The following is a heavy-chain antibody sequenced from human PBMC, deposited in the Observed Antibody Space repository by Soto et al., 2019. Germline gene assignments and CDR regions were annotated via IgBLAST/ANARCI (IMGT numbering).Heavy chain of an antibody. CDR3: ARLPGDHESWLDP. CDR1: GFTFSNYE. CDR2: ISSSGSTI. J-gene: IGHJ5*02. D-gene: IGHD3-10*01. V-gene: IGHV3-48*03. Sequence: TGGSLRLSCAASGFTFSNYEMNWVRQAPGKGLEWISYISSSGSTIYYADSVKGRFTISRDNAKNSLFLQMNSLRAEDTALYFCARLPGDHESWLDPWGKGTRVTVPS.